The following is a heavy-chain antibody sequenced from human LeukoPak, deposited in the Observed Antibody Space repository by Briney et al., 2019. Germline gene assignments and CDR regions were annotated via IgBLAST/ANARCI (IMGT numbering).Heavy chain of an antibody. J-gene: IGHJ4*02. Sequence: PGGSLRLSCAASGFTFSDYDMHWVRQATGKGLEWASAIGTAGDTYYTGSVKGRFTISRENAKNSLYLQKNSLRAGDTAVYYCARVAKERVGGVYYFDYWGQGTLVTVSS. V-gene: IGHV3-13*01. CDR3: ARVAKERVGGVYYFDY. CDR2: IGTAGDT. CDR1: GFTFSDYD. D-gene: IGHD1-1*01.